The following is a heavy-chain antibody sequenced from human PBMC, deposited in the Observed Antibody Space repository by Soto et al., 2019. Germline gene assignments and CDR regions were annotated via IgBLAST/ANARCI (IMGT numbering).Heavy chain of an antibody. J-gene: IGHJ3*02. CDR2: VSKDGSNT. V-gene: IGHV3-30-3*01. CDR1: GFTFNFFA. CDR3: ARDIGWAPGVDAFHS. D-gene: IGHD1-26*01. Sequence: QVQLVESGGGVVQPGRSLRLSCAASGFTFNFFAMHWVGQAPGKGLEGVAAVSKDGSNTYYADAVKGRFTIPRDNPKNTLYLQMNSLRLEEMAVYYCARDIGWAPGVDAFHSWGHGSMVTVSP.